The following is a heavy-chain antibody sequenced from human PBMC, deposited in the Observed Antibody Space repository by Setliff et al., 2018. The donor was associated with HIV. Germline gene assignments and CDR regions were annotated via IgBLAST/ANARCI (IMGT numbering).Heavy chain of an antibody. D-gene: IGHD6-13*01. V-gene: IGHV4-38-2*01. J-gene: IGHJ4*02. Sequence: SETLSLTCAVFGYSFSNGYYWGWIRQPPGKGPEWIGSIYHSGGTYYNPSLKSRVSISVDTSKNQFSLELRSVTAADTAVYYCAGRIATAAYYFDYWGRGTLVTV. CDR3: AGRIATAAYYFDY. CDR2: IYHSGGT. CDR1: GYSFSNGYY.